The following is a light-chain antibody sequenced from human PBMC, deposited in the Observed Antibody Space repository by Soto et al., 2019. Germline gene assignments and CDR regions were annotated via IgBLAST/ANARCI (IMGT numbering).Light chain of an antibody. V-gene: IGKV2-30*01. CDR1: QSLIYSNGNTY. CDR2: QVS. Sequence: VVLTRSPLSLPVTLGQPASISCRSSQSLIYSNGNTYLNWYQQRPGQSPRRLIYQVSNRDYGVPDRFTGSGSGSGTDFTLKISRVEAEDVGLYYCTDVTPSFGQGTKVDI. CDR3: TDVTPS. J-gene: IGKJ1*01.